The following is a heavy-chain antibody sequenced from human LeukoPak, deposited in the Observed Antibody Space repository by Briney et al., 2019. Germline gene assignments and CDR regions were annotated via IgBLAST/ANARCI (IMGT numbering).Heavy chain of an antibody. CDR3: AKDYDFIPTANFDI. CDR1: GFTFSSYG. CDR2: IRYDGSNK. V-gene: IGHV3-30*02. J-gene: IGHJ3*02. D-gene: IGHD3-3*01. Sequence: RGSLRLSCAASGFTFSSYGMHWVRQAPGKGLEWVAFIRYDGSNKYYADSVKGRFTISRDNSKNTLYLQMNSLRAEDTAVYYCAKDYDFIPTANFDIWGQGTVVTVSS.